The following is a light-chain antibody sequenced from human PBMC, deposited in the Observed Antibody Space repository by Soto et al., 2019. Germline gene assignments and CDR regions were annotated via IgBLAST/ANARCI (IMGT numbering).Light chain of an antibody. J-gene: IGKJ3*01. Sequence: EIVLTQSPGTLSLSPGERATLSCRASQSINNRYLAWYQQKPGQAPRLLIYDASTRATGIPARFSGSGSGTEFTLTITTLQSDDFGVYYCQQYHHWPLTFGPGTKVEIK. CDR3: QQYHHWPLT. V-gene: IGKV3-15*01. CDR2: DAS. CDR1: QSINNRY.